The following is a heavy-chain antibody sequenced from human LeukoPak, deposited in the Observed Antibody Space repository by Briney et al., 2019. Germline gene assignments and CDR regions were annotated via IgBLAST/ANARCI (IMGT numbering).Heavy chain of an antibody. CDR2: IYTSGST. CDR1: GGSISSGSYY. CDR3: AREFSGWYWGFDY. V-gene: IGHV4-61*02. Sequence: SETLSLTCTVSGGSISSGSYYWSWIRQPAGKGLEWIGRIYTSGSTSYNPSLKSRVTVSGDTSKNQFSLKLSSVTAADTAVYFCAREFSGWYWGFDYWGQGTLVTVSS. J-gene: IGHJ4*02. D-gene: IGHD6-19*01.